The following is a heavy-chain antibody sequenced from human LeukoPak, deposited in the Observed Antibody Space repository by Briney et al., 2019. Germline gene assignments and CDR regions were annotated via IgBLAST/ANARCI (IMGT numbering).Heavy chain of an antibody. Sequence: GGSLRLSCAASGFTFSSYAMHWVRQAPGKGLEWVAVISYDGSNKYYADSVKGRFTISRDNSKNTLYLQMNSLRAEDTAGYYCARAGPDKVVVPAAISFDYWGQGTLVTVSS. D-gene: IGHD2-2*02. J-gene: IGHJ4*02. V-gene: IGHV3-30*04. CDR3: ARAGPDKVVVPAAISFDY. CDR1: GFTFSSYA. CDR2: ISYDGSNK.